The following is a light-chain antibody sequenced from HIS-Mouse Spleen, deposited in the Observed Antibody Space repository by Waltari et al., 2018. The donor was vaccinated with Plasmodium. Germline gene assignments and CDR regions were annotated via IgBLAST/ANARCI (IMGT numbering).Light chain of an antibody. CDR1: SLRSYY. CDR2: GKN. CDR3: NSRDSSGNHLGVV. V-gene: IGLV3-19*01. Sequence: LTQDPAVSVALGQTVRITCQGDSLRSYYASWYQQTPGQAPVLVIYGKNNRPSGIPDRFSGSSSGNTASLTITGAQAEDEADYYCNSRDSSGNHLGVVFGGGTKLTVL. J-gene: IGLJ2*01.